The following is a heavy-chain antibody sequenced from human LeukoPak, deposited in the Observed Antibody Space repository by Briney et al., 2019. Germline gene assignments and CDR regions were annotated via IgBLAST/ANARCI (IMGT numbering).Heavy chain of an antibody. CDR3: ARVRVYFDY. Sequence: ASVKVSCKVSGYTLTELSMHWVRQAPGKGLEWMGIINPSGGSTSYAQKFQGRVTMTRDTSTSTVYMELSSLRSEDTAVYYCARVRVYFDYWGQGTLVTVSS. J-gene: IGHJ4*02. CDR1: GYTLTELS. CDR2: INPSGGST. V-gene: IGHV1-46*01.